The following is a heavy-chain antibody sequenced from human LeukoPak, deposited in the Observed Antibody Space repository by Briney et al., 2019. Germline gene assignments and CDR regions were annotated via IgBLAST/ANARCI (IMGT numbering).Heavy chain of an antibody. D-gene: IGHD2-15*01. J-gene: IGHJ4*02. Sequence: ASVKVSCTASVYTFTSYYMHWVRHGPGQGLEWMGIINPSGGSTSYAQKFQGRVTMTRDTSTSTVYMELSSLRCEDTAVYYCARDKLLGMPTAGCDYWGQGTLVTVSS. CDR3: ARDKLLGMPTAGCDY. CDR2: INPSGGST. V-gene: IGHV1-46*01. CDR1: VYTFTSYY.